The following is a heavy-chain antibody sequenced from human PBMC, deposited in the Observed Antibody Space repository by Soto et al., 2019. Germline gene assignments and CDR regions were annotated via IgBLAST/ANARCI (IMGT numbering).Heavy chain of an antibody. J-gene: IGHJ4*02. CDR1: GYSFTSYW. D-gene: IGHD3-10*01. CDR2: IYPGDSDT. Sequence: GESLKISCKGSGYSFTSYWIGWVRQMPGKGLEWMGIIYPGDSDTRYSPSFQGQVTISADKSISTAYLQWSSLKASDTAMYYCARHAHYYGSGYVLDYWGQGTLVTVSS. CDR3: ARHAHYYGSGYVLDY. V-gene: IGHV5-51*01.